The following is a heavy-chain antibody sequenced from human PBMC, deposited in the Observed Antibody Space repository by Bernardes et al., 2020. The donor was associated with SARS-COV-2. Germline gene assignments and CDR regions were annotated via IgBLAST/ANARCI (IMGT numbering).Heavy chain of an antibody. J-gene: IGHJ5*02. D-gene: IGHD2-2*01. CDR1: GGSISSSSYY. Sequence: SATLSLTCTVSGGSISSSSYYWGWIRQPPGKGLEWIGSIYYSGSTYYNPSLKSRVTISVDTSKNQFSLKLSSVTAADTAVYYCARHLDVVVPAARAWFDPWGQGTLVTVSS. V-gene: IGHV4-39*01. CDR2: IYYSGST. CDR3: ARHLDVVVPAARAWFDP.